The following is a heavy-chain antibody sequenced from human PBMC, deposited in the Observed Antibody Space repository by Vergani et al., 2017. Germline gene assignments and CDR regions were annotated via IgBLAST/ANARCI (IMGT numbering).Heavy chain of an antibody. CDR2: IYWNDDK. D-gene: IGHD3-22*01. J-gene: IGHJ3*02. Sequence: QITLKESGPTLVKPTQTLTLTCTFSGFSLSTSGVGVGWIRQPPGKALEWLALIYWNDDKRYSPSLKSRLTITKETSKNLVVLTMTNMDPVDTATYYGAHSLLHDSSGWPDAFDIWGQGTMVTVSS. CDR3: AHSLLHDSSGWPDAFDI. CDR1: GFSLSTSGVG. V-gene: IGHV2-5*01.